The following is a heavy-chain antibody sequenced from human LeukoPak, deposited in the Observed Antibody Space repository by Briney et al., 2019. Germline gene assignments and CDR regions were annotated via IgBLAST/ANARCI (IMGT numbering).Heavy chain of an antibody. V-gene: IGHV1-2*06. CDR1: GYTFTGYY. CDR2: INPNSGGT. D-gene: IGHD6-13*01. Sequence: ASVKVSCKASGYTFTGYYMHWVRQAPGQGLEWMGRINPNSGGTNYAQKFRGRVTMTRDTSISTAYMELSRLRSDDTAVYYCARAVAAGYYYMDVWGKGTTVTVSS. CDR3: ARAVAAGYYYMDV. J-gene: IGHJ6*03.